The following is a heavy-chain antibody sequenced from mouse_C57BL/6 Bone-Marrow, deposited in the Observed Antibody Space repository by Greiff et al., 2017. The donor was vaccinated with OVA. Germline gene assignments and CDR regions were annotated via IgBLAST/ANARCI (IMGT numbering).Heavy chain of an antibody. CDR1: GYSITSGYY. Sequence: EVQLQESGPGLVKPSQSLSLTCSVTGYSITSGYYWNWIRQFPGNKLEWMGYISYDGSNNYNPSLKNRISITRDTSKNQFFLKLNSVTTEDTATYYCARVDGREFAYWGQGTLVTVSA. V-gene: IGHV3-6*01. CDR2: ISYDGSN. CDR3: ARVDGREFAY. J-gene: IGHJ3*01.